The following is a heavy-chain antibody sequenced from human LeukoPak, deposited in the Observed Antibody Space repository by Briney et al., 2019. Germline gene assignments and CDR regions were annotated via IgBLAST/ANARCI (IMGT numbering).Heavy chain of an antibody. D-gene: IGHD5-24*01. J-gene: IGHJ4*02. CDR2: ISWDGGVT. Sequence: GGSLRLSCAASGFTFDDHTMHWVRQAPGKGLEWVSLISWDGGVTKYAGSVKGRFTISRDNTKKSLYLQMNSLRTEDTALYYCAKSDHRGEGFNYDYWGQGTLVTVSS. CDR3: AKSDHRGEGFNYDY. V-gene: IGHV3-43*01. CDR1: GFTFDDHT.